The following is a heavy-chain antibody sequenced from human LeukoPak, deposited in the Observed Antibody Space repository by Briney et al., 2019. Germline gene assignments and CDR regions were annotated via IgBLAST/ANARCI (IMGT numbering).Heavy chain of an antibody. J-gene: IGHJ4*02. Sequence: GRSLRLSCAASRFTFSSYAMHWVRQAPGKGLEWVAIVSYDGSNKYYADSVKGRCTISRDNSKNTLYLQMNSLRVEDTAVYYCARGDSGSYSALDYWGQGTLVTVSS. CDR2: VSYDGSNK. CDR1: RFTFSSYA. D-gene: IGHD1-26*01. CDR3: ARGDSGSYSALDY. V-gene: IGHV3-30-3*01.